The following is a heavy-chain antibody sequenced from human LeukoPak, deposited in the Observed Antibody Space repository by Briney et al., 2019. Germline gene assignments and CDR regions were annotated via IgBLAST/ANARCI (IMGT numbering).Heavy chain of an antibody. Sequence: SETLSLTCIVSGYSISNGYYWVWIRQTPGKGLEWIASVSHRGTTYYNPSLKSRVSISIDTSKNQFSLKVDSVTAADTAVYYCAREDAQEGANAFDIWGQGTMVTVSS. CDR2: VSHRGTT. D-gene: IGHD2-2*01. CDR3: AREDAQEGANAFDI. V-gene: IGHV4-38-2*02. CDR1: GYSISNGYY. J-gene: IGHJ3*02.